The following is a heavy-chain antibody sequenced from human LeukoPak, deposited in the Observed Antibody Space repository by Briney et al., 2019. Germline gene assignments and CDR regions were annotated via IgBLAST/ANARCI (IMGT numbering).Heavy chain of an antibody. D-gene: IGHD3-16*01. CDR2: MNPNSGNT. Sequence: ASVKVSCKASGYTLTAYYMHWVRQAPGQGLEWMGWMNPNSGNTGYAQKFQGRVTMTRNTSISTAYMELSSLRSEDTAVYYCARGRREGRNADHWGALLARRDYYYYYMDVWGKGTTVTVSS. CDR3: ARGRREGRNADHWGALLARRDYYYYYMDV. V-gene: IGHV1-8*02. CDR1: GYTLTAYY. J-gene: IGHJ6*03.